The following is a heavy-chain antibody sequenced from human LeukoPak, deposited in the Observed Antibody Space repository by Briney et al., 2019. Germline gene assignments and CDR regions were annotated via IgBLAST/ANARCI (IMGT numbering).Heavy chain of an antibody. J-gene: IGHJ6*02. V-gene: IGHV3-30-3*01. CDR1: GFTFSSYA. CDR2: ISYDGSNK. D-gene: IGHD3-22*01. Sequence: PGRSLRLSCAASGFTFSSYAMHWVRQAPGKGLEWVAVISYDGSNKYYADSVKGRFTISRDNSKNTPYLQMNSLRAEDTAVYYCARDQDYDHLYYYYGMDVWGQGTTVTVSS. CDR3: ARDQDYDHLYYYYGMDV.